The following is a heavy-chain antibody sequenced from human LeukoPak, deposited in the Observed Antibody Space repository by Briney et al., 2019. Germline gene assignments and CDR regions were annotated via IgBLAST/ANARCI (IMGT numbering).Heavy chain of an antibody. CDR1: GGTFSSYT. V-gene: IGHV1-69*02. J-gene: IGHJ4*02. D-gene: IGHD2-2*02. CDR3: AINIPPAHCSSTSCYTGDY. CDR2: IIPILGIA. Sequence: SVKVSCKASGGTFSSYTISWVRQAPGQGLEWMGRIIPILGIANNAQKFQGRVTITADKSTSTAYMELSSLRSEDTAVYYCAINIPPAHCSSTSCYTGDYWGQGTLVTVSS.